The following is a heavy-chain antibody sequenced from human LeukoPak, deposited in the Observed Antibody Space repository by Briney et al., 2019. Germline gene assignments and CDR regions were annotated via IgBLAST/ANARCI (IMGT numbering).Heavy chain of an antibody. Sequence: PGGSLRLSCAASGFTFSSYSMNWVRQAPGKGLEWVSTIYTGGSTYYADSVKDRFTISRDNSKNTLYLQMNSLRAEDTAVYYCARGLGSGYYNDWGQGTLVTVSS. CDR1: GFTFSSYS. D-gene: IGHD3-22*01. CDR2: IYTGGST. CDR3: ARGLGSGYYND. J-gene: IGHJ4*02. V-gene: IGHV3-66*01.